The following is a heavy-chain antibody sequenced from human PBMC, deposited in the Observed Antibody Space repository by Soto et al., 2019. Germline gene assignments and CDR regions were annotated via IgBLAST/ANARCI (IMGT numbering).Heavy chain of an antibody. CDR3: ARQDLIAMLYGMDV. Sequence: PSETLSLTCAVYGGSFSSYYWGWIRQPPGKGLEWIGSIYYSGSTYYNPSLKSRVTISVDTSKNQFSLKLSSVTAADTAVYYCARQDLIAMLYGMDVWGQGTTVTVSS. D-gene: IGHD2-21*01. V-gene: IGHV4-39*01. CDR2: IYYSGST. J-gene: IGHJ6*02. CDR1: GGSFSSYY.